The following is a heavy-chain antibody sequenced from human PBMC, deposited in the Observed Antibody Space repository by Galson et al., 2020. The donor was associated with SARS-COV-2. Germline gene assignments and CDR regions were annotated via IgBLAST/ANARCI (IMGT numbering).Heavy chain of an antibody. J-gene: IGHJ5*02. V-gene: IGHV1-69*06. D-gene: IGHD3-22*01. Sequence: ASVKVSCKASGGTFSSYAISWVRQAPGQGLEWMGRIIPIFGTANYAQKFQGRVTITADKSTSTAYMELSSLRSEDTAVYYCARANPGYYDSSGYPCNWFDTWGQGTLVTVSA. CDR2: IIPIFGTA. CDR1: GGTFSSYA. CDR3: ARANPGYYDSSGYPCNWFDT.